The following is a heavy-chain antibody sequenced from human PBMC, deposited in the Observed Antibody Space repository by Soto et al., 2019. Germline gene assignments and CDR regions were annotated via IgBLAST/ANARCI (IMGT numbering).Heavy chain of an antibody. CDR2: MNPNSGNT. CDR3: ARERAAAGTGWFEP. Sequence: QVQLVQSGAEVKKPGASVKVSCKASGYTFTSYDINWVRQATGQGREWMGWMNPNSGNTGYAQKVQGRVTMTRNTSMSTAYMELSSLGSEDTAVYYFARERAAAGTGWFEPWGKGTVVTVSS. CDR1: GYTFTSYD. J-gene: IGHJ5*02. D-gene: IGHD6-13*01. V-gene: IGHV1-8*01.